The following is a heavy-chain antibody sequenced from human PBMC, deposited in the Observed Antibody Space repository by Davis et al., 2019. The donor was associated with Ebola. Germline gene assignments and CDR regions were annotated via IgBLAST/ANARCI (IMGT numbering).Heavy chain of an antibody. V-gene: IGHV4-34*01. CDR2: INHSGST. CDR3: ARQWGYYDSSGYYSSAIDY. J-gene: IGHJ4*02. D-gene: IGHD3-22*01. Sequence: SETLSLTCAVYGGSFSGYYWSWIRKPPGKGLEWLGEINHSGSTNYNPSLKSRVTISVDTSKNPFSLKLSSVTAADTAVYYCARQWGYYDSSGYYSSAIDYWGQGTLVTVSS. CDR1: GGSFSGYY.